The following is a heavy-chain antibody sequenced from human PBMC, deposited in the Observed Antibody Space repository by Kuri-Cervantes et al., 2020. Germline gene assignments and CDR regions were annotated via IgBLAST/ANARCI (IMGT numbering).Heavy chain of an antibody. V-gene: IGHV4-39*07. Sequence: SETLSLTCTVSGGSISNSRYYWGWIRQPPGKGLECIGNIYYSGSTYYNPSLKSRVTISVDTSKNQFSLKLSSVTAADTAVYYCARLAAAAAGAFDIWGQGTMVTVSS. CDR3: ARLAAAAAGAFDI. J-gene: IGHJ3*02. CDR2: IYYSGST. D-gene: IGHD6-13*01. CDR1: GGSISNSRYY.